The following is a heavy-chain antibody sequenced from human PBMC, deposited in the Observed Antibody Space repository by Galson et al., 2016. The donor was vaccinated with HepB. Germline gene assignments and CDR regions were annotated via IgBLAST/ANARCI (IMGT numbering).Heavy chain of an antibody. J-gene: IGHJ4*02. CDR2: ISSDGNNK. Sequence: SLRLSCAASGLMFRNHGMHWVRRSPGEGLEWVAVISSDGNNKYYGDSVKGRFTISRDNSKNTVYLLMNRLRAEDTAVYFCAKDGDTLEVTSAIPLDYWGQWATVIVS. CDR1: GLMFRNHG. V-gene: IGHV3-30*18. D-gene: IGHD2-21*02. CDR3: AKDGDTLEVTSAIPLDY.